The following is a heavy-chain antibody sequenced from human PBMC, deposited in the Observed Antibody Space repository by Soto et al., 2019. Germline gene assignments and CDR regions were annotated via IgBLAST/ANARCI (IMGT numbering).Heavy chain of an antibody. V-gene: IGHV4-31*03. CDR2: IYHTGST. Sequence: SETLSLTCSVSGGSISTVGYYWTWIRQPPGKGLEWIGSIYHTGSTYYSKSLRSRLTISIDTSQSQFSLRLSSVTAADTAVYYCARATGTLRSRNCDYWGPGRLVTVSS. CDR3: ARATGTLRSRNCDY. D-gene: IGHD3-9*01. CDR1: GGSISTVGYY. J-gene: IGHJ4*02.